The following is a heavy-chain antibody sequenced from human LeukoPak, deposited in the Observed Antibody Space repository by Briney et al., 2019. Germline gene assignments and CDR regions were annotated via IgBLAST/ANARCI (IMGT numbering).Heavy chain of an antibody. CDR2: ISTSSSYI. Sequence: GGSLRLSCAASGFTLSSYAMNWVRQAPGKGLEWVSSISTSSSYIYYADSVKGRFIISRDNAKNSLYLQMDSLRAEDTAVYYCARVKSADLYFDYWGQGTLVIVSS. CDR3: ARVKSADLYFDY. CDR1: GFTLSSYA. V-gene: IGHV3-21*01. D-gene: IGHD2-15*01. J-gene: IGHJ4*02.